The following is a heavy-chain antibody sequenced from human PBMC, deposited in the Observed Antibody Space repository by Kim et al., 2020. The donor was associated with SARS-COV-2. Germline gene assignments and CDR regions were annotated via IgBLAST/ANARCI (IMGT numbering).Heavy chain of an antibody. V-gene: IGHV1-46*01. Sequence: ASVKVSCKASGYTFTSYYMHWVRQAPGQGLEWMGIINPSGGSTSYAQKLQGRVTMTRDTSTSTVYMELSSLRSEGTAVYYCARESCSGGSCYPNNYYYYYMDVWGKGTTVTVSS. D-gene: IGHD2-15*01. J-gene: IGHJ6*03. CDR1: GYTFTSYY. CDR2: INPSGGST. CDR3: ARESCSGGSCYPNNYYYYYMDV.